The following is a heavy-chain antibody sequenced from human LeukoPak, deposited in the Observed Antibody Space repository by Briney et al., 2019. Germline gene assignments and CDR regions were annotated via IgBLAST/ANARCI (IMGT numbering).Heavy chain of an antibody. Sequence: GGSLRLSCAASGFSFSSYSMIWVRQAPGKGLEWVSYISSSSSSIYYADSVRGRFTISRDNAKNSLYLQMNSLRDEDTAVYYCAREGGAEAGTRVYWGQGTLVTVSS. V-gene: IGHV3-48*02. D-gene: IGHD6-19*01. CDR3: AREGGAEAGTRVY. CDR1: GFSFSSYS. J-gene: IGHJ4*02. CDR2: ISSSSSSI.